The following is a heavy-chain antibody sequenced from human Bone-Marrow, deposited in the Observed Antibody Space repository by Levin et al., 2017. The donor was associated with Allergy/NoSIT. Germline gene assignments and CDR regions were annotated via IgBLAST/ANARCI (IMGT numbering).Heavy chain of an antibody. CDR1: GGSITSHNYY. Sequence: SETLSLTCSVSGGSITSHNYYWAWIRQPPGKGLEWIATVGYDGSTYYNPSLKSRVTITLDTPKSQFSLELRSVTATDTAVYFCASLIAAAGTNYFDHWGQGILVTVSS. CDR3: ASLIAAAGTNYFDH. D-gene: IGHD6-13*01. J-gene: IGHJ4*02. V-gene: IGHV4-39*01. CDR2: VGYDGST.